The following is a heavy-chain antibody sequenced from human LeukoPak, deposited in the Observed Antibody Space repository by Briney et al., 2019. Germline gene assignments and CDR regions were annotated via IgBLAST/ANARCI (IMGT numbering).Heavy chain of an antibody. V-gene: IGHV4-59*12. CDR3: ARDLGYSGFDWAP. J-gene: IGHJ5*02. D-gene: IGHD5-12*01. Sequence: SETLSLTCTVSGGSISSYYWSWIRQPPGKGLEWIGYIYYSGSTNNNPSLKSRVTISVDTSKNQFSLNLTSVTAADAAVYYCARDLGYSGFDWAPWGQGTLVTVSS. CDR2: IYYSGST. CDR1: GGSISSYY.